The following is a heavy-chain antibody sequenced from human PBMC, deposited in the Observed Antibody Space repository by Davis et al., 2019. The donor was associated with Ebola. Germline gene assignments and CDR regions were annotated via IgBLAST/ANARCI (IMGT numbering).Heavy chain of an antibody. CDR1: GYTFTSYY. D-gene: IGHD2-15*01. CDR3: AREIVVVVAATNYYYYGMDV. J-gene: IGHJ6*04. V-gene: IGHV1-46*01. Sequence: ASVKVSCKASGYTFTSYYMHWVRQAPGQGLEWMGIINPSGGSTSYAQKFQGRVTMTRDTSTSTVYMELSSLRSEDTAVYYCAREIVVVVAATNYYYYGMDVWGKGTTVTVSS. CDR2: INPSGGST.